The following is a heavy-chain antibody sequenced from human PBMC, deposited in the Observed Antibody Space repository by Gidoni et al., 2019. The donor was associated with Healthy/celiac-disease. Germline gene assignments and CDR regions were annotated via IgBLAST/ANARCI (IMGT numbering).Heavy chain of an antibody. CDR1: GGSFSGYY. CDR3: ASRALDGGSHSSGWYYFDY. Sequence: QVQLQQWGAGLLKPSETLSLTCAVSGGSFSGYYWSWIRQPPGKGLDWIGEINHSGSTNYNPSLKSRVTISVDTSKNQFSLKLSSVTAADTAVYYCASRALDGGSHSSGWYYFDYWGQGTLVTVSS. CDR2: INHSGST. V-gene: IGHV4-34*01. D-gene: IGHD6-19*01. J-gene: IGHJ4*02.